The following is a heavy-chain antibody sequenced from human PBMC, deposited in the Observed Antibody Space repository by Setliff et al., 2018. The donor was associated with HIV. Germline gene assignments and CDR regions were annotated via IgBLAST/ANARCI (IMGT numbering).Heavy chain of an antibody. J-gene: IGHJ5*01. CDR2: IFYSGYA. D-gene: IGHD5-18*01. Sequence: SETLSLTCTVSGGSISSGTYYWNWVRQPAGEGLEWIGYIFYSGYAKYNPSLRSRVTVSLDTSKNQFSLKLTSLTAADTAVYYCARIPNPGHSFGWFDSWGQGTLVTVSS. CDR3: ARIPNPGHSFGWFDS. CDR1: GGSISSGTYY. V-gene: IGHV4-31*03.